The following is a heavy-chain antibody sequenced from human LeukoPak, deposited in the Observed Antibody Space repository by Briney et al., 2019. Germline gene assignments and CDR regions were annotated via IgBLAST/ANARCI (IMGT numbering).Heavy chain of an antibody. Sequence: GASVKVSCKASGGTFSSYAISWVRQAPGQGLEWMGRIIPILGIANYAQKFQGRVTITADKSTSTAYMELSSLRSGDTAVYYCARGGPVNAYSYDSSGYFSCDYWGQGTLVTVSS. CDR1: GGTFSSYA. J-gene: IGHJ4*02. CDR3: ARGGPVNAYSYDSSGYFSCDY. D-gene: IGHD3-22*01. CDR2: IIPILGIA. V-gene: IGHV1-69*04.